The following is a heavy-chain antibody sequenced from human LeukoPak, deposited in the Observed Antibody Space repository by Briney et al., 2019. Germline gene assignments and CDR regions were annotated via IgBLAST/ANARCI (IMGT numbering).Heavy chain of an antibody. CDR3: ARDQTVLRFLEWFDY. CDR2: IKQDGSEK. CDR1: GFTFSSYW. D-gene: IGHD3-3*01. Sequence: PGGSLRLSCAASGFTFSSYWMSWVRQASGKGLEWVANIKQDGSEKYYVDSVKGRFTISRDNAKNSLYLQMNSLRAEDTAVYYCARDQTVLRFLEWFDYWGQGTLVTVSS. J-gene: IGHJ4*02. V-gene: IGHV3-7*01.